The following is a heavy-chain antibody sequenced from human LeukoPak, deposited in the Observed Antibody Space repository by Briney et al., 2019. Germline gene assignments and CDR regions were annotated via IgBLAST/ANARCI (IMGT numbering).Heavy chain of an antibody. V-gene: IGHV4-59*01. CDR3: ARGYSGSYGRFDY. CDR1: VGPISSFY. J-gene: IGHJ4*02. CDR2: IYYSGNT. D-gene: IGHD1-26*01. Sequence: SETLSLPCTVSVGPISSFYWIWIPQSPGKGVEWIGYIYYSGNTNYNPSLKNRVTISVDTSKNQLSLKLSSVTAADTAVYYCARGYSGSYGRFDYWGQGTLATVSS.